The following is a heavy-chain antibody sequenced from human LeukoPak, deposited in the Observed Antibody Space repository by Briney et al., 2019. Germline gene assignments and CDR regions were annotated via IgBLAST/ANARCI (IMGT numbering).Heavy chain of an antibody. V-gene: IGHV3-7*03. CDR3: AKDKDSGYDYYYFDY. CDR1: GFIFSSYW. D-gene: IGHD5-12*01. CDR2: IKQDGSEK. J-gene: IGHJ4*02. Sequence: GGSLRLSCAASGFIFSSYWMSWVRQAPGKGLEWVANIKQDGSEKYYVDSVKGRFTISRDNSKNSLYLQMNSLRTEDTALYYCAKDKDSGYDYYYFDYWGQGTLVTVSS.